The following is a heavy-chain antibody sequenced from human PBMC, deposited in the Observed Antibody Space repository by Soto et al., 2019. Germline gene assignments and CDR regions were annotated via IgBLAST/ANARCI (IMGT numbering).Heavy chain of an antibody. CDR2: FDPEDGET. CDR1: GYTLTELS. V-gene: IGHV1-24*01. Sequence: ASVEVSCKVSGYTLTELSMHCVRQAPGKGLEWMGGFDPEDGETIYAQKFQGRVTMTEDTSTDTAYMELSSLRSEDTTVYYCATRAWSSSPGGNWFDPWGQGTLVTVSS. J-gene: IGHJ5*02. CDR3: ATRAWSSSPGGNWFDP. D-gene: IGHD6-6*01.